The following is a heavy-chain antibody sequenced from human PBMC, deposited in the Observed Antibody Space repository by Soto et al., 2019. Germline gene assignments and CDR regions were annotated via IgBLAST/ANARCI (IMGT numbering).Heavy chain of an antibody. CDR2: IIPLFGLP. J-gene: IGHJ4*01. CDR1: GGTFSTYT. D-gene: IGHD1-1*01. V-gene: IGHV1-69*02. Sequence: QVQLVQSGAEVKKPGSSVKVSCKASGGTFSTYTISWVRQAPGQGLEWLGRIIPLFGLPNHAQKFTDRVTITADKSTHTAYLEMNSLRPEDTAVYYCAFDVQTGVVYFDNWGHGTLVTVSS. CDR3: AFDVQTGVVYFDN.